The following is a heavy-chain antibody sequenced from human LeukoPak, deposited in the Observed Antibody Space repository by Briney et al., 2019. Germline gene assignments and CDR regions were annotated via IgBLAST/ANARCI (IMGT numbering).Heavy chain of an antibody. J-gene: IGHJ4*02. CDR2: IDGSDGAS. CDR3: ARVDSGNYDY. CDR1: GFRFSSYV. V-gene: IGHV3-23*01. Sequence: GGSLRLSCAASGFRFSSYVMSWVRQAPGKGLEYVSSIDGSDGASYYADSVKGRFTISRDNSKNTLFLQMNSLRVEDTAVYYCARVDSGNYDYWGQGTLLTLSS. D-gene: IGHD1-26*01.